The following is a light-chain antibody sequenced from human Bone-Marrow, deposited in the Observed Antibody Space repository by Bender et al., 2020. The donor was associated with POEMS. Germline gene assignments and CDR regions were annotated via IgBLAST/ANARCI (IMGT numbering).Light chain of an antibody. J-gene: IGLJ2*01. CDR1: GSDVGSYNH. CDR2: DVT. CDR3: SSFPTSVTVV. Sequence: QSALTQPASVSASPGQSITVSCTGTGSDVGSYNHVSWYQQHPGKAPKLLIYDVTDRPSGVSARFSGSKSGNTASLSISGLQAEDEADYYCSSFPTSVTVVFGGGTKLTVL. V-gene: IGLV2-14*03.